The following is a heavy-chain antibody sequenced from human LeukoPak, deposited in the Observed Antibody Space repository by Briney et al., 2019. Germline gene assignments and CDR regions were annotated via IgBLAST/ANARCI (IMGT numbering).Heavy chain of an antibody. V-gene: IGHV4-59*01. Sequence: SETLSLTCTVSGGSMSSYFWSWIRQPPGKGLEWIGYIYYSGSTNYNPSLKSRVTISVDTSKNQFSLKLSSVTAADTAVYYCARGRRDYSDSSGYFLGFDYWGQGTLVTVSS. CDR3: ARGRRDYSDSSGYFLGFDY. CDR2: IYYSGST. CDR1: GGSMSSYF. J-gene: IGHJ4*02. D-gene: IGHD3-22*01.